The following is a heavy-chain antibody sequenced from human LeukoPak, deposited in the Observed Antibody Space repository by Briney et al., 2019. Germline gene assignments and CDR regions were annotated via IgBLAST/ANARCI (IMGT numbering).Heavy chain of an antibody. CDR2: ISYDGSNK. D-gene: IGHD3-22*01. J-gene: IGHJ4*02. CDR3: ARDSGYYDSSGSYYFDY. V-gene: IGHV3-30*04. CDR1: GFTFSSYA. Sequence: GGSLRLSCAASGFTFSSYAMHWVRQAPGKGLEWVAVISYDGSNKYYADSVKGRFTISRGNSKNTLYLQMNSLRAEDTAVYYCARDSGYYDSSGSYYFDYWGQGTLVTVSS.